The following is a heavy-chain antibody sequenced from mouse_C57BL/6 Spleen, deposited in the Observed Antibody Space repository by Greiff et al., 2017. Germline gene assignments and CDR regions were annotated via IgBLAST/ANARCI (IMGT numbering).Heavy chain of an antibody. CDR3: ASLYYDYDGDYFDY. CDR2: ISSGGSYT. V-gene: IGHV5-6*01. Sequence: EVNLVESGGDLVKPGGSLKLSCAASGFTFSSYGMSWVRQTPDKRLEWVATISSGGSYTYYPDSVKGRFTISRDNAKNTLYLQMSSLKSEDTAMYYCASLYYDYDGDYFDYWGQGTTLTVSS. J-gene: IGHJ2*01. CDR1: GFTFSSYG. D-gene: IGHD2-4*01.